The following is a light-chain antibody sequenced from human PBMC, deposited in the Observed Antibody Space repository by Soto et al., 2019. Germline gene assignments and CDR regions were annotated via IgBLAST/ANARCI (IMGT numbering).Light chain of an antibody. CDR3: QQRSDWPPT. CDR1: QSVSSY. Sequence: EIVLTQSPATLSLSPGERATLSCRASQSVSSYLGWYQQKPGQAPRLLIYDASSRATGIPARFIGSGSGTDFTPTVSSLEPEDCAVYYCQQRSDWPPTFGQGTKVEIK. J-gene: IGKJ1*01. CDR2: DAS. V-gene: IGKV3-11*01.